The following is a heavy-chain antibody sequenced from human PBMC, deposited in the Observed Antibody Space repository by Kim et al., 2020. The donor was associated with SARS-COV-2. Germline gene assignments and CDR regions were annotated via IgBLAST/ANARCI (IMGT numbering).Heavy chain of an antibody. CDR1: GFIFSNYG. CDR2: IWNDGSTE. CDR3: ARSPLRGTSSTSYHMDV. Sequence: GGSLRFSCTASGFIFSNYGMHWVRQVPGKGLDWVASIWNDGSTEYYPDSVKGRFTISRENSRNTLYLQMNSLRGEDTALYCCARSPLRGTSSTSYHMDVWGRGTTVTVSS. V-gene: IGHV3-33*01. J-gene: IGHJ6*03. D-gene: IGHD3-10*01.